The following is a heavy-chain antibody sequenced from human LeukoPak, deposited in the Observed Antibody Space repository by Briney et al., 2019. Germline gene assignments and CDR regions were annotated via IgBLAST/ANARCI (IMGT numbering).Heavy chain of an antibody. D-gene: IGHD5-18*01. J-gene: IGHJ4*02. CDR1: GFTFSSYW. V-gene: IGHV3-7*04. CDR3: ARARRIQLWPGAFDY. Sequence: GGSLRLSCAASGFTFSSYWMSWVRQAPGKGLEWVANIKQEGSEKYYVDSVKGRFTISRDNAKNSLYLQMNSLRAEDTAVYYCARARRIQLWPGAFDYWGQGTLVTVSS. CDR2: IKQEGSEK.